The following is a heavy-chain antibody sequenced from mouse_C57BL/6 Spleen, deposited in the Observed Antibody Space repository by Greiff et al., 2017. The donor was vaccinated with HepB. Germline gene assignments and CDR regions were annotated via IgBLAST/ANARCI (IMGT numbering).Heavy chain of an antibody. V-gene: IGHV1-22*01. CDR3: AREITTVVGGYVDV. CDR2: INPNNGGT. CDR1: GYTFTDYN. Sequence: VQLKESGPELVKPGASVKMSCKASGYTFTDYNMHWVKQSHGKSLEWIGYINPNNGGTSYNQKFKGKATLTVNKSSSTAYMELRRLTSEDSAVYYCAREITTVVGGYVDVWGTGTTVTVSS. J-gene: IGHJ1*03. D-gene: IGHD1-1*01.